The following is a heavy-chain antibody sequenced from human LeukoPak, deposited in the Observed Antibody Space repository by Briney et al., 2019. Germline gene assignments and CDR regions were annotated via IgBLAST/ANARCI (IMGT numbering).Heavy chain of an antibody. J-gene: IGHJ6*02. CDR1: GFTFSDYY. CDR2: ISSSGSTI. V-gene: IGHV3-11*01. CDR3: ARDPKWYYYGMDV. Sequence: MPGGSLRLSCAASGFTFSDYYMSWIRQAPGKGLEWVSYISSSGSTIYYADSVKGRFTISRDNAKNSLYLQMNSLRAEDTAVYYCARDPKWYYYGMDVWGQGTTVTVSS. D-gene: IGHD2-8*01.